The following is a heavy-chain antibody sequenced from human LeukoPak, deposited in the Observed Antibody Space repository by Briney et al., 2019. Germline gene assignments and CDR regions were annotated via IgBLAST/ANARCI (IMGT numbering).Heavy chain of an antibody. CDR1: GGSFSGYY. J-gene: IGHJ5*02. CDR2: INHSGST. Sequence: SETLSLTCAVYGGSFSGYYWSWIRQPPGKGLEWIGEINHSGSTNYNPSLKSRVTIPVDTSKNQFSLKLSSVTAADTAVYYCARGREDIVVVPAAIGHAANWFDPWGQGTLVTVSS. V-gene: IGHV4-34*01. CDR3: ARGREDIVVVPAAIGHAANWFDP. D-gene: IGHD2-2*02.